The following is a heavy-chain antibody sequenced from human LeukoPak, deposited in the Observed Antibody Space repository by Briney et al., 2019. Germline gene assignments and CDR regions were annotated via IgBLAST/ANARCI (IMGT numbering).Heavy chain of an antibody. D-gene: IGHD1-26*01. CDR2: ISYDGSNK. CDR3: ARVPVGTTLYYFDY. Sequence: PGGSLRLSCAASGFNFSSYVMHWVRQAPGKGLEWVAVISYDGSNKNYADSVKGRFTISRDNSNNTLYLQMNSLRTEDTAVYFCARVPVGTTLYYFDYWGQGTLVTVSS. V-gene: IGHV3-30-3*01. J-gene: IGHJ4*02. CDR1: GFNFSSYV.